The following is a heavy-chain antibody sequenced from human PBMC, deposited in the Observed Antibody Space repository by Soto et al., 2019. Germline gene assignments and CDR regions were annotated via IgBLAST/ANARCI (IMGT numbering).Heavy chain of an antibody. V-gene: IGHV2-26*01. J-gene: IGHJ6*02. D-gene: IGHD4-17*01. CDR1: GFSLSTGRMG. CDR3: VRMNADSYQFYYAMDV. CDR2: IFSDNER. Sequence: SGPMLVNPTETLTLTCTVSGFSLSTGRMGVSWIRQPPGKALEWLAHIFSDNERSYSTSMQGRLTISKDPSGSQVVLSMTNLDPVDTGTYYCVRMNADSYQFYYAMDVWGQGTTVTVSS.